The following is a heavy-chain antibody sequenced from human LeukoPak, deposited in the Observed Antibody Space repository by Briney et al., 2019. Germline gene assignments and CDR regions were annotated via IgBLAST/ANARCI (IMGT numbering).Heavy chain of an antibody. Sequence: ASVKVSCKASGGTFSSYAISWVRQAPGQGLEWMGGIIPIFGTANYAQKFQGRVTITTDESTSTAYMELSSLRSEDTAVYYCARTGIVGATGIFDYWGHGTLVTVSS. CDR1: GGTFSSYA. J-gene: IGHJ4*01. CDR3: ARTGIVGATGIFDY. D-gene: IGHD1-26*01. V-gene: IGHV1-69*05. CDR2: IIPIFGTA.